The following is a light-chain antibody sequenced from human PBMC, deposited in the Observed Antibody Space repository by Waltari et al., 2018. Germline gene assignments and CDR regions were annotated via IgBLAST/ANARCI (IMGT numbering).Light chain of an antibody. J-gene: IGKJ3*01. CDR2: WAS. V-gene: IGKV4-1*01. Sequence: DIVMTQSPDSLAVSLGERATINCKYSQSVLYSSNNNNYLAWYQQKPGQPPKLLIYWASTRESGVPDRFSGSGSGTDFTLTISSLQAEDVAVYYCQQYYSNPHTFGPGTKVDIK. CDR3: QQYYSNPHT. CDR1: QSVLYSSNNNNY.